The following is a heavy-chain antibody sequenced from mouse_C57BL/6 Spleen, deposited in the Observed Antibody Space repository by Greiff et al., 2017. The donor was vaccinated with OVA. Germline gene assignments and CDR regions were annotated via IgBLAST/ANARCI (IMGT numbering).Heavy chain of an antibody. D-gene: IGHD2-4*01. Sequence: EVQVVESGGGLVQPKGSLKLSCAAFGFSFNTYAMNWVRQAPGKGLEWVARIRSKSNNYATYYADSVKDRFTISRDDSESMLYLQMNNLKTEDTAMYYCVRHEYYDSYFDYWGQGTTLTVSS. CDR2: IRSKSNNYAT. J-gene: IGHJ2*01. CDR1: GFSFNTYA. V-gene: IGHV10-1*01. CDR3: VRHEYYDSYFDY.